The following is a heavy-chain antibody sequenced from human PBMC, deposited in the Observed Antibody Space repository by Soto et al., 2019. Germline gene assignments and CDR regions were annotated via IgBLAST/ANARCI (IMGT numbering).Heavy chain of an antibody. CDR3: ARAHYGDYGYGMDV. Sequence: TLSLTCTVSGGSISGYYWTWIRQPPGKGLEWIGYIYHSGSAYYNPSLKSRVTISVDRSKNQFSLKLSSVTAADTAVYYCARAHYGDYGYGMDVWGQGTTVTVSS. J-gene: IGHJ6*01. CDR2: IYHSGSA. CDR1: GGSISGYY. D-gene: IGHD4-17*01. V-gene: IGHV4-30-2*01.